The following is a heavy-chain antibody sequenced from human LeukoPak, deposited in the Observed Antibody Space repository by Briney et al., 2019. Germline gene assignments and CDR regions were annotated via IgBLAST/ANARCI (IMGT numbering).Heavy chain of an antibody. Sequence: KPSETLSLTCTVSDGAIAGYSWSWIRQPPGKGLEWIGRIYTSGSTNYNPSLKSRVTMSVDTSKNQFSLKLSSVTAADTAVYYCARGVPSWLLYGDAFDIWGQGTMVTVSS. D-gene: IGHD3/OR15-3a*01. V-gene: IGHV4-4*07. CDR2: IYTSGST. CDR1: DGAIAGYS. CDR3: ARGVPSWLLYGDAFDI. J-gene: IGHJ3*02.